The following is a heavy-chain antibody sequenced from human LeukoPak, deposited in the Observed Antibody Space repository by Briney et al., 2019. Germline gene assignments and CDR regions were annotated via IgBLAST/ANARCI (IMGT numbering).Heavy chain of an antibody. Sequence: PSETLSLTCTVSGGSISSYYWSWIRQPPGKGLEWIGYFYYSGSTNYNPSLKSRVTISVDTSKNQFSLKLSSVTAADTAVYYCARAQEDSSGYYHYYYYMDVWGKGTTVTVSS. D-gene: IGHD3-22*01. CDR1: GGSISSYY. V-gene: IGHV4-59*01. CDR2: FYYSGST. J-gene: IGHJ6*03. CDR3: ARAQEDSSGYYHYYYYMDV.